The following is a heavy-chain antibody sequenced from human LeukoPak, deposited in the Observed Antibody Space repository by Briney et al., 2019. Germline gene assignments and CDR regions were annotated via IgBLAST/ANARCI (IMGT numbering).Heavy chain of an antibody. D-gene: IGHD2-2*01. J-gene: IGHJ4*02. Sequence: ASVKVSCKASGHTFTGYYMHWVRQAPGQGLECMGWINPNSGGTSYAQKFQGRVTMTRDTSISTAYMELSRLRSDDTAVYYCARVPPLYCSSTSCYGGGFDYWGQGTLVTVSS. V-gene: IGHV1-2*02. CDR1: GHTFTGYY. CDR2: INPNSGGT. CDR3: ARVPPLYCSSTSCYGGGFDY.